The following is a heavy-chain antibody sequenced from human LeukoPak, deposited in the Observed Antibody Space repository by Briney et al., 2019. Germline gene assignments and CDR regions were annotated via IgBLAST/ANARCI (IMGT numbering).Heavy chain of an antibody. CDR2: FDPENGET. CDR3: ATVGYDSSGSSLDS. CDR1: GYTPREIS. J-gene: IGHJ4*02. D-gene: IGHD3-22*01. Sequence: ASLKVSCTASGYTPREISMHWGRQAPGKGLEWMGGFDPENGETIYAQKFQGRVTMTEDTSTDTAYMELSSLRSEDTAVYYCATVGYDSSGSSLDSWGQGTLVTVSS. V-gene: IGHV1-24*01.